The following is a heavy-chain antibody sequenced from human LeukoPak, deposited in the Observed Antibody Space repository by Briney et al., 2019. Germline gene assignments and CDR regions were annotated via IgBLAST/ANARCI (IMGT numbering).Heavy chain of an antibody. CDR1: GSXXXSSYY. CDR3: ARDQMATSNWFDP. V-gene: IGHV4-39*07. CDR2: IYYSGST. D-gene: IGHD5-24*01. J-gene: IGHJ5*02. Sequence: GSXXXSSYYWGWIRQPPGKGLEWIGSIYYSGSTYYNPSLKSRVTISVDTSKNQFSLKLSSVTAADTAVYYCARDQMATSNWFDPWGQGTLVTVSS.